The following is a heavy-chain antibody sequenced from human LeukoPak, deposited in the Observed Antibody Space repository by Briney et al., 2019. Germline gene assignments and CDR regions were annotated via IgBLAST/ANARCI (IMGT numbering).Heavy chain of an antibody. D-gene: IGHD6-13*01. CDR1: GFTFSDYY. V-gene: IGHV3-11*04. Sequence: GGSLRLSCVASGFTFSDYYMSWIRQAPGKGLEWVSYIGSRDSTKYYADSVKGRFTISRDSSKNTLYLQMNSLRAEDTAVYYCAKGLAAAGFDYYYYYGMDVWGQGTTVTVSS. CDR2: IGSRDSTK. J-gene: IGHJ6*02. CDR3: AKGLAAAGFDYYYYYGMDV.